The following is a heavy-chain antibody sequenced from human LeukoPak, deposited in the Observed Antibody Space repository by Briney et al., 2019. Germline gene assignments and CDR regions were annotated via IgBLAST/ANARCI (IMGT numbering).Heavy chain of an antibody. Sequence: GGSLRLSCAASGFTFSSYAMSWVRQAPGKGLEWVSAISGSGGSTYYADSVKGRFTISRDNAKNSLYLQMNSLRAEDTAVYYCAKDSPRFYYDSSAFSRDYYYYMDVWGKGTTVTVSS. CDR2: ISGSGGST. D-gene: IGHD3-22*01. V-gene: IGHV3-23*01. CDR3: AKDSPRFYYDSSAFSRDYYYYMDV. CDR1: GFTFSSYA. J-gene: IGHJ6*03.